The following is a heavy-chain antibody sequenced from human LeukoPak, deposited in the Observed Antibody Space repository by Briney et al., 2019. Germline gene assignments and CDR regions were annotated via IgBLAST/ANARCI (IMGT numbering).Heavy chain of an antibody. J-gene: IGHJ4*02. CDR3: ARGYSGSTYFDY. Sequence: GASVKVSCKASGGTFSSYAISWVRQAPGQGLEWMGRIIPILGIANYAQKFQGRVTITADKSTSTAYMEPSSLRSEDTAVYYCARGYSGSTYFDYWGQGTLVTVSS. V-gene: IGHV1-69*04. CDR2: IIPILGIA. CDR1: GGTFSSYA. D-gene: IGHD5-12*01.